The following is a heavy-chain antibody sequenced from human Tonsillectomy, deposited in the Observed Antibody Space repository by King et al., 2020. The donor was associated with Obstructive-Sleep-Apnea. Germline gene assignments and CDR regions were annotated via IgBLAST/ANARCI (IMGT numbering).Heavy chain of an antibody. CDR2: LDLDVDN. V-gene: IGHV2-70*04. D-gene: IGHD4-17*01. Sequence: VTLNESGPALVKPTQTLTLTCTFSGFSLSTSGMCVNWIRQPPGKALEWLARLDLDVDNFYSTSLKTRLTISKDTPRNQVVLIMTNMDPVDTATYYCARIAGEKNNAFDIWGQGTMVTVS. J-gene: IGHJ3*02. CDR1: GFSLSTSGMC. CDR3: ARIAGEKNNAFDI.